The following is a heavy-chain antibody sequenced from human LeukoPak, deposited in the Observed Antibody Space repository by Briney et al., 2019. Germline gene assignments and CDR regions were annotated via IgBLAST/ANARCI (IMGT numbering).Heavy chain of an antibody. CDR3: ASPGLNFWSGYSANFDY. CDR2: ISYDGSNK. V-gene: IGHV3-30*03. J-gene: IGHJ4*02. CDR1: GFTFSRYW. D-gene: IGHD3-3*01. Sequence: PGGSLRLSCAASGFTFSRYWMSWVRQAPGKGLEWVAVISYDGSNKYYADSVKGRFTISRDNSKNTLYLQMNSLRAEDTAVYYCASPGLNFWSGYSANFDYWGQGTLVTVSS.